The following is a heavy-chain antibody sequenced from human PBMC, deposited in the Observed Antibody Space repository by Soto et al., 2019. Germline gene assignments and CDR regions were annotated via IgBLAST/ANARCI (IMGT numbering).Heavy chain of an antibody. CDR1: GFTFSSYD. V-gene: IGHV3-21*01. CDR2: ISGSGSYI. CDR3: ARASGEFVLVVAATVDYMDV. J-gene: IGHJ6*03. Sequence: EVQLVESGGGLVKPGGSLRLSCAASGFTFSSYDMNWVRQAPGKGLEWVSSISGSGSYIYYADSVRGRFTISRDNAKNSLYLQMNSLRAEDTAVYYCARASGEFVLVVAATVDYMDVWGKGTTVTVSS. D-gene: IGHD2-15*01.